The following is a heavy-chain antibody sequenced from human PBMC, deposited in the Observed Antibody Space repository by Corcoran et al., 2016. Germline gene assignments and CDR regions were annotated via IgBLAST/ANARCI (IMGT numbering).Heavy chain of an antibody. J-gene: IGHJ4*02. CDR2: MNPKSGDT. Sequence: QVQLVQSGAEVKKPGASVKVSCKTSGYTFTTSDINWVRQATGQGLEWMGWMNPKSGDTDYAKKFQGRVSMTRDPSIDTAYMELSSLRSEDTAVYYCARYNRGGMIDYWGQGSLVTVSS. CDR1: GYTFTTSD. CDR3: ARYNRGGMIDY. D-gene: IGHD1-20*01. V-gene: IGHV1-8*02.